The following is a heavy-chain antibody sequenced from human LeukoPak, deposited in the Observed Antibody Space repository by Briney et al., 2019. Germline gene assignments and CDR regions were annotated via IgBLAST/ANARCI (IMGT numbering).Heavy chain of an antibody. D-gene: IGHD3-16*01. CDR3: ARDGGAAHFDY. CDR1: GYIFTGYY. CDR2: INPSGGST. Sequence: ASVKVSCKASGYIFTGYYLFWVRQAPGQGLEWMGIINPSGGSTSYAQKFQGRVAMTRDTSTSTVYMELSSLRSEDTAVYCCARDGGAAHFDYWGQGTLVTVSS. V-gene: IGHV1-46*01. J-gene: IGHJ4*02.